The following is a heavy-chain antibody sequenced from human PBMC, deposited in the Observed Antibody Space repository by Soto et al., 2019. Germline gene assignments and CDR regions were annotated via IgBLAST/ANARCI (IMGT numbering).Heavy chain of an antibody. J-gene: IGHJ6*02. CDR1: GFTFSSYA. CDR3: ARDPDGTLAMTTVTTDYYGMDV. Sequence: GGSLRLSCAASGFTFSSYAMHWVRQAPGKGLEWVAVISYDGSNKYYADSVKGRFTISRDNSKNTLYLQMNSLRAEDTAVYYCARDPDGTLAMTTVTTDYYGMDVWGQGTTVTVSS. D-gene: IGHD4-17*01. CDR2: ISYDGSNK. V-gene: IGHV3-30-3*01.